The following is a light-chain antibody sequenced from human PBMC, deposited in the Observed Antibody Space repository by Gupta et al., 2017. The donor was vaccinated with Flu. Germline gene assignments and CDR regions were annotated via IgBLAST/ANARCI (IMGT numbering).Light chain of an antibody. CDR2: VNR. CDR3: QSYDSSRDTVV. J-gene: IGLJ2*01. CDR1: TSSIGGSDG. V-gene: IGLV1-40*01. Sequence: VTIISTGSTSSIGGSDGVHWYHHRARAAPKLLMYVNRSRVSAVPARISASNSGTAATLPITGIQTEDEADYYCQSYDSSRDTVVFGGGTKLTVL.